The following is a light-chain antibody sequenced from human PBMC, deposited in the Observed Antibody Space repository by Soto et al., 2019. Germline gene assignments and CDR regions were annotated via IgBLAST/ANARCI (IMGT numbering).Light chain of an antibody. CDR3: QQYSDWPPEPT. CDR1: QSIRGN. CDR2: AAS. Sequence: EIVMTQSPATLSVSPGERATLSCRASQSIRGNLAWYQQKPGRAPRLVIYAASIRATGIPARFSGGGSGTEFTLTITSLQSEGFALYFCQQYSDWPPEPTFGGGTKVEMK. V-gene: IGKV3D-15*01. J-gene: IGKJ4*01.